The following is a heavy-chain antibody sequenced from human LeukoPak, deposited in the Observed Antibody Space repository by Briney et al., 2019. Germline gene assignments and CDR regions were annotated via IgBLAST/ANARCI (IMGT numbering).Heavy chain of an antibody. CDR3: ARDKSGGYSYGYEANFDY. V-gene: IGHV1-18*01. D-gene: IGHD5-18*01. CDR2: ISAYNGNT. Sequence: ASVKVSCKASGYTFTSYGISWVRQAPGQGLEWMGWISAYNGNTNYAQKLQGRVTMTTDTSTSTAYMELSSLRSEDTAVYYCARDKSGGYSYGYEANFDYWGQGTLVTVSS. J-gene: IGHJ4*02. CDR1: GYTFTSYG.